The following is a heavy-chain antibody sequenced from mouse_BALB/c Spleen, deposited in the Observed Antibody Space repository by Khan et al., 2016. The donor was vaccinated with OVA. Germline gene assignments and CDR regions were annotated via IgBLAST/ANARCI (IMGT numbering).Heavy chain of an antibody. CDR2: INTHSGVP. J-gene: IGHJ4*01. D-gene: IGHD2-14*01. CDR1: GYTFTTAG. Sequence: QIQLVQSGPELKKPGETVRISCKASGYTFTTAGIQWVQKMPGKGLKWIGWINTHSGVPKYAEDFKGRFAFSLEISVSTTYLQITNLKNEDTATDFCARGGAAYYRDDGGAREYWGQGTSVTVSS. V-gene: IGHV9-4*02. CDR3: ARGGAAYYRDDGGAREY.